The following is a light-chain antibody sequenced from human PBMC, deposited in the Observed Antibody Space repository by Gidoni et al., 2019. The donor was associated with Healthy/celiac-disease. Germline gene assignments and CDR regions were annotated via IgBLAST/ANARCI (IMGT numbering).Light chain of an antibody. CDR1: SSNIGAGYD. Sequence: QSVLTQPPSVSEAPGQGVTMSCTGSSSNIGAGYDVHWYQQLPGTAPKLLIYGNSNRPSGVPDRFSGSKSGTSASLAITGLQAEDEADYYCQSYDSSLSGFYVFGTGTKVTVL. J-gene: IGLJ1*01. CDR3: QSYDSSLSGFYV. V-gene: IGLV1-40*01. CDR2: GNS.